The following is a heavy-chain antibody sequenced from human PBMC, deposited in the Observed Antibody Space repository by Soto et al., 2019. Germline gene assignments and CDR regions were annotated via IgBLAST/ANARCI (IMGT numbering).Heavy chain of an antibody. CDR2: IYHSGST. D-gene: IGHD1-26*01. J-gene: IGHJ3*02. CDR3: ARGTVGGSFDI. Sequence: SETLSLTCAVSSGSISSSNWWSWVRQPPGKGLEWIGVIYHSGSTNYNPSLKSRVTISLDKSKNQFSLKLSALTAADTAVYYCARGTVGGSFDIWGQGTMVTVSS. CDR1: SGSISSSNW. V-gene: IGHV4-4*02.